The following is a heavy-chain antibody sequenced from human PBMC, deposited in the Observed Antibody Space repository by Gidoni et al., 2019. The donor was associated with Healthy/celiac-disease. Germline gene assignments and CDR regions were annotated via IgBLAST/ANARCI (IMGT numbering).Heavy chain of an antibody. J-gene: IGHJ6*02. CDR3: AREGSAMVDNYYYGMDV. V-gene: IGHV1-2*04. Sequence: QVQLVQSGAEVKKPGASVKVSCKASGYTFTGYYMHWVRQAPGQGLEWMGWINPNSGGTNYAQKFQGWVTMTRDTSISTAYMELSRLRSDDTAVYYCAREGSAMVDNYYYGMDVWGQGTTVTVSS. D-gene: IGHD5-18*01. CDR1: GYTFTGYY. CDR2: INPNSGGT.